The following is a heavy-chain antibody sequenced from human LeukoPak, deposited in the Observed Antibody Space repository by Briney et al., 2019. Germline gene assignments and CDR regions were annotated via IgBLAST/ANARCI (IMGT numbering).Heavy chain of an antibody. V-gene: IGHV4-31*03. CDR3: ARAAAAAPDV. Sequence: SETLSLTCTVSGGSISSGGYYWSWIRQHPGKGLEWIGYIYYSGSTYYNPSLKGRVTISVDTSKNQFSLGLTSVTAADTAVYYCARAAAAAPDVWGQGTLVTVSS. J-gene: IGHJ4*02. CDR1: GGSISSGGYY. D-gene: IGHD6-13*01. CDR2: IYYSGST.